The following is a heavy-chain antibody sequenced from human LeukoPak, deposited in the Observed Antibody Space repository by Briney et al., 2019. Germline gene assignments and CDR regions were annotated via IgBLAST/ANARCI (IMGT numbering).Heavy chain of an antibody. Sequence: GGSLRLSCAASGFTFITYGMHWVRQAPGKGLEWVAVIWNDGSQKYYADSGKGRFTISKDNSRNTLNLQMDSPRAEDTAVYYCARWGSGGLTLDYWGQGTLVTVSS. D-gene: IGHD3-10*01. J-gene: IGHJ4*02. CDR1: GFTFITYG. CDR2: IWNDGSQK. CDR3: ARWGSGGLTLDY. V-gene: IGHV3-33*01.